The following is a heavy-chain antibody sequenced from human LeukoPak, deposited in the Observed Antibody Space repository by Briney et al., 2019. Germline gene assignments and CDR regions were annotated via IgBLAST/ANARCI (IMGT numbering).Heavy chain of an antibody. Sequence: ASVKVSCEASGYTFSSFYVHWVRQAPGQGLEWMGIINPSGDRTTYGQNFQGRVTLTRDTSTTTVYMELRSLRSDDTAVYYCARSDYYYYGMDVWGQGTTVTVSS. CDR1: GYTFSSFY. V-gene: IGHV1-46*01. CDR3: ARSDYYYYGMDV. CDR2: INPSGDRT. J-gene: IGHJ6*02.